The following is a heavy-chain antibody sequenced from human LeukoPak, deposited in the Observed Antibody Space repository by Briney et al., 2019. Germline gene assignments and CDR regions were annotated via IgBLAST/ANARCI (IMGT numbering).Heavy chain of an antibody. V-gene: IGHV4-34*01. J-gene: IGHJ3*02. CDR3: ARGEVGATGGAAFDI. Sequence: SETLSLTCAVYGGSFSGYYWSWVRQPPGKGLEWIGEINHSGSTNYNPSLKSRVTISVDTSKNQFSLKLSSVTAADTAVYYCARGEVGATGGAAFDIWGQGTMVTVSS. CDR2: INHSGST. D-gene: IGHD1-26*01. CDR1: GGSFSGYY.